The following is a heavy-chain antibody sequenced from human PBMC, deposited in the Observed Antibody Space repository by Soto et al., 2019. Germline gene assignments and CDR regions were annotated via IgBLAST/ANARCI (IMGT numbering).Heavy chain of an antibody. Sequence: ASVKVSCKASGYTFTSYDINWVRQATGQGLEWMGWMNPNSGNTGYAQKFQGRVTMTRNTSISTAYMELSSLRSEDTAVYYCARGAYYDFWSGYKDTGYGMDVWGQGTTVTVSS. D-gene: IGHD3-3*01. CDR1: GYTFTSYD. CDR3: ARGAYYDFWSGYKDTGYGMDV. CDR2: MNPNSGNT. J-gene: IGHJ6*02. V-gene: IGHV1-8*01.